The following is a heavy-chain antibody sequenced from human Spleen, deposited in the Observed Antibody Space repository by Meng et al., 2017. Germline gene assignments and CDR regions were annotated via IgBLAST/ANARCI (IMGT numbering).Heavy chain of an antibody. Sequence: QGRVQLWGAGLLKPSETLSPTCVVSGGSFSDYYWSWIRQPPGKGLEWIGEINHSGSTNYNPSLESRATISVDTSQNNLSLKLSSVTAADSAVYYCARGPTTMAHDFDYWGQGTLVTVSS. V-gene: IGHV4-34*01. J-gene: IGHJ4*02. CDR1: GGSFSDYY. CDR3: ARGPTTMAHDFDY. D-gene: IGHD4-11*01. CDR2: INHSGST.